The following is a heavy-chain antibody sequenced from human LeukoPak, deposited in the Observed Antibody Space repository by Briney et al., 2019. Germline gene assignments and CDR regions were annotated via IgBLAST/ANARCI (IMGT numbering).Heavy chain of an antibody. D-gene: IGHD3-3*01. CDR1: GGSISSGDYY. V-gene: IGHV4-61*08. CDR3: ARYYDFWSGYGESAFDI. J-gene: IGHJ3*02. Sequence: PSQTLSLTCTVSGGSISSGDYYWSWIRQPPGKGLEWIGYIYYSGSTNYNPSLKSRVTISVDTSKNQFSLKLSSVTAADTAVYYCARYYDFWSGYGESAFDIWGQGTMVTVSS. CDR2: IYYSGST.